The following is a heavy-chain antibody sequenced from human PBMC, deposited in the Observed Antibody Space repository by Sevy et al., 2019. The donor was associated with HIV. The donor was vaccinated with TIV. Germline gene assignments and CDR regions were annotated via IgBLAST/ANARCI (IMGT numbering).Heavy chain of an antibody. V-gene: IGHV4-59*13. CDR2: IYYNGNT. D-gene: IGHD3-22*01. CDR3: ARAQSYYDRGGHPKYYFDY. J-gene: IGHJ4*02. CDR1: GGYISSYY. Sequence: SETLSLTCTVSGGYISSYYWSWIRQSPEKGLEWIGYIYYNGNTNYNPSLKSRLSMSVDTSKNRFSLKLGSVTAADTAVYYCARAQSYYDRGGHPKYYFDYWGQGTLVTVSS.